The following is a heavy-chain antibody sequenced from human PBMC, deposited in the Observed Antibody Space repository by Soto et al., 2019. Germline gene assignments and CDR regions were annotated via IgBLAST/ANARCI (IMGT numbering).Heavy chain of an antibody. CDR1: GGSISSYF. CDR3: ARRGLLGFYFDY. Sequence: SQTLSLTCTVSGGSISSYFWSWIRQPPGGGLEWIGYIDYSGGANYNPSLKSRVTISVDTSKNQFSLTLTSVTAADTAVYYCARRGLLGFYFDYWGPGTMVTV. J-gene: IGHJ4*02. V-gene: IGHV4-59*01. CDR2: IDYSGGA. D-gene: IGHD1-26*01.